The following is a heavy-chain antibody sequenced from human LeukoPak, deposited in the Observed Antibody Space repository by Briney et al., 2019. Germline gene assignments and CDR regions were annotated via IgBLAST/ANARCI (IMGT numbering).Heavy chain of an antibody. CDR2: IGSSDSTT. J-gene: IGHJ4*02. CDR1: GFTFSSYE. Sequence: SGGSLRLSCVASGFTFSSYEMNWVRQAPGKGLEWLSYIGSSDSTTHYADSVKGRFTISRDNSKNPVYLQMSSLRADDTAVYCCAKDSGWILFDDWGQGTLVTVSS. V-gene: IGHV3-48*03. CDR3: AKDSGWILFDD. D-gene: IGHD2-2*03.